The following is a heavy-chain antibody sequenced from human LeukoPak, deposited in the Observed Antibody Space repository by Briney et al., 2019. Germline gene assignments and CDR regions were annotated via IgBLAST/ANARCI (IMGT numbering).Heavy chain of an antibody. CDR3: LRADCSSSACYLRRSWFDP. CDR1: GFSLTMYN. CDR2: ISTSSRYI. D-gene: IGHD2-2*01. Sequence: GGSLRLSCAAPGFSLTMYNMNSVRQAPGKGLEWVSSISTSSRYIYYKDSVRGRFTISRDDAKNSLYLEMNSLRAEDTAAYYCLRADCSSSACYLRRSWFDPWGQGTLVTVSS. J-gene: IGHJ5*02. V-gene: IGHV3-21*01.